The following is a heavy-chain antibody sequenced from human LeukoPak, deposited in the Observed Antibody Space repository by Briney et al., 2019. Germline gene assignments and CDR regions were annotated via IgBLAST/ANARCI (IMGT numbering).Heavy chain of an antibody. Sequence: ETLSLTCAVYGGSFSGYYWSWIHQPPGKGLEWIGEINHSGSTNYNPSLKSRVTISVDTSKNQFSLKLSSVTAADTAVYYCARGHPYSGSYYVRGAFDIWGQGTMVTVSS. CDR1: GGSFSGYY. CDR2: INHSGST. V-gene: IGHV4-34*01. J-gene: IGHJ3*02. D-gene: IGHD1-26*01. CDR3: ARGHPYSGSYYVRGAFDI.